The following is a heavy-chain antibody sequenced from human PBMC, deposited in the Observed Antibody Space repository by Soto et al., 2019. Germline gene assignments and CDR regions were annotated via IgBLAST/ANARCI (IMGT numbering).Heavy chain of an antibody. CDR1: GGSVSSYD. Sequence: QVQLQESGPGLVKPSETLSLTCTVSGGSVSSYDLNWVRQSIGKGLEWIGRLHVSGSTNYNPSLKGRVTMSVDTSKNQFFLRLTSVTAADTAVYYCARFSLPRGYYAYWGQGTLVTVPS. D-gene: IGHD3-22*01. V-gene: IGHV4-4*07. J-gene: IGHJ4*02. CDR3: ARFSLPRGYYAY. CDR2: LHVSGST.